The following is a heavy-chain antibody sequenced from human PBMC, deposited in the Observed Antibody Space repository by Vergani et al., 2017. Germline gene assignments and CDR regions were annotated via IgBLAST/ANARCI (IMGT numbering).Heavy chain of an antibody. CDR1: GGSISSYY. CDR2: IYYSGST. D-gene: IGHD5-24*01. Sequence: QVQLQESGPGLVKPSETLSLTCTVSGGSISSYYWSWIRQPPGKGLEWIGYIYYSGSTNYNPSLKSRVTISVDTSQNQFSLKLSSVTAADTAVYYCARGPLGEMATINWFDPWGQGTLVTVSS. V-gene: IGHV4-59*01. J-gene: IGHJ5*02. CDR3: ARGPLGEMATINWFDP.